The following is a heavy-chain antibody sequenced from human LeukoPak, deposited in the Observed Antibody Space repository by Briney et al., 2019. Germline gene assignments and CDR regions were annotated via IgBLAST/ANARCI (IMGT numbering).Heavy chain of an antibody. D-gene: IGHD2-2*01. J-gene: IGHJ6*03. CDR1: GFTFSSYV. Sequence: GGSLRLSCVASGFTFSSYVMSWVRQAPGKGLEWVSVIGGSGSNAYYADSVKGRFTISRDNSENTLYLQMNSLRAEDTAVYYCAKSAVDCSSTSCYAYYYYMDVWGKGTTVTVSS. CDR2: IGGSGSNA. CDR3: AKSAVDCSSTSCYAYYYYMDV. V-gene: IGHV3-23*01.